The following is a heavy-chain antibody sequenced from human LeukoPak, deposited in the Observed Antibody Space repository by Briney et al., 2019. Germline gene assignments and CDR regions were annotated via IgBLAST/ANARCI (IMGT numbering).Heavy chain of an antibody. J-gene: IGHJ5*02. CDR2: IRYDGSNR. V-gene: IGHV3-30*02. CDR3: AKDKSRGGNWFDP. CDR1: GFTFSSYG. Sequence: GGSLRLSCAASGFTFSSYGMHWVRQAPGKGLEWVAFIRYDGSNRYYADSVKGRFTISRDNSKNTLYLQMNSLRAEDTAVYYCAKDKSRGGNWFDPWGQGTLVTVSS. D-gene: IGHD2-15*01.